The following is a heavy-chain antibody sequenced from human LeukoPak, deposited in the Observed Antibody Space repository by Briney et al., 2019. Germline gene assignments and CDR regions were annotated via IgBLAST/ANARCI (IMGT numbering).Heavy chain of an antibody. CDR3: TNLAPMDV. CDR2: ITSSSTYI. J-gene: IGHJ6*04. V-gene: IGHV3-21*01. CDR1: GFPFSDYT. D-gene: IGHD3-3*02. Sequence: GGSLRLSCAASGFPFSDYTMNWVRQAPGKGLEWVSSITSSSTYIYYSDSVKGRFTISRDNAKNSLYLQMNSLRAEDTAVYYCTNLAPMDVWGKGTTVTVSS.